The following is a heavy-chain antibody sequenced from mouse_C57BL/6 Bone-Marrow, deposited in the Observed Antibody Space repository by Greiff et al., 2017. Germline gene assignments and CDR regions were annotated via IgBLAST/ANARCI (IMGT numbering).Heavy chain of an antibody. CDR1: GFTFSSYG. Sequence: VQLQQSGGDLVKPGGSLKLSCAASGFTFSSYGMSWVRQTPDKRLEWVATISSGGSYTDYPDSVKGRFTISRDNAKNTLYLQMSSLKSEDTAMYYCARHHSITAVVAKYFDVWGTGTTVTVSA. V-gene: IGHV5-6*01. CDR3: ARHHSITAVVAKYFDV. CDR2: ISSGGSYT. J-gene: IGHJ1*03. D-gene: IGHD1-1*01.